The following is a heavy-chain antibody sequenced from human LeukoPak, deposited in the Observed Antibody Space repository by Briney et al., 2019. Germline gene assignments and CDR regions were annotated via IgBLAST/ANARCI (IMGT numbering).Heavy chain of an antibody. CDR2: IYYSEST. J-gene: IGHJ4*02. D-gene: IGHD3-10*01. Sequence: SETLSLTCTVSGGSISSSSYYWGWIRQPPGKGLEWIGSIYYSESTYDNPSLESRVTISVDTSKNQFSLKLSSVTAADTAVYYCTRRSGGLPSDYWGQGTLVTVSS. V-gene: IGHV4-39*01. CDR3: TRRSGGLPSDY. CDR1: GGSISSSSYY.